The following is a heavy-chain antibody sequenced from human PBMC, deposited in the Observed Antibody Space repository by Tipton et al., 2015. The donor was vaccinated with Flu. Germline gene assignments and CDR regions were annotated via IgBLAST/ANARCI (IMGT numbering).Heavy chain of an antibody. Sequence: SLRLSCAASGFTLSNYWMAWVRQAPGKGLEWVANINYDGSTIYYVDSVKGRFTISRDNAKKSLYLQMNNLRAEDTAVYYCTRRLVEDWGQGTQVTVSS. CDR1: GFTLSNYW. CDR3: TRRLVED. V-gene: IGHV3-7*01. J-gene: IGHJ4*02. CDR2: INYDGSTI.